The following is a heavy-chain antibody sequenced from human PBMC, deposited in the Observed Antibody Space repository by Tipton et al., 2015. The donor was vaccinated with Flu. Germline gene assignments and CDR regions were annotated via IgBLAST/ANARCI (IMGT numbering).Heavy chain of an antibody. CDR1: GGTFNTYA. D-gene: IGHD3-3*01. CDR2: IIPIFGTP. V-gene: IGHV1-69*15. Sequence: QSGAEVKKPGSSVNVSCRASGGTFNTYAISWVRQAPGQGLEWMGRIIPIFGTPNYAQKFQGRVKFTADESTSTAYMELKRLRSEDTAVYYCATIYHSETSGYRMPCGDYWAQGPLLTVSS. J-gene: IGHJ4*02. CDR3: ATIYHSETSGYRMPCGDY.